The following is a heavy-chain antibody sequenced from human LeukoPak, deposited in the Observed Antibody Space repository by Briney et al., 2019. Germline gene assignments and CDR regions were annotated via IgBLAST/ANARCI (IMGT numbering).Heavy chain of an antibody. Sequence: GGSLRLSCAASGFSFSFYSMNWVRQAPGKGLEWVSYISSSSSTIYYAGSVKGRFTISRDSAKNSLYLQMNRLRDEDTAVYYCARKGYGSGSYLWFDPWGQGTLVTVSS. D-gene: IGHD3-10*01. V-gene: IGHV3-48*02. CDR2: ISSSSSTI. CDR3: ARKGYGSGSYLWFDP. J-gene: IGHJ5*02. CDR1: GFSFSFYS.